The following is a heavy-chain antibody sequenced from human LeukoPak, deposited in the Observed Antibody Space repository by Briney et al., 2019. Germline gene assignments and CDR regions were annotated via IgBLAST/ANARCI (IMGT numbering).Heavy chain of an antibody. CDR2: INPNSGGT. D-gene: IGHD5-24*01. J-gene: IGHJ4*02. Sequence: GASVKVSCKASGYTFTDYYFHWVRQAHGQGLEWMGWINPNSGGTHYAQKFQGRVTMTRDTSISTAYMELSSLTSDDTAVYYCARNRYGYNFGYWAQGTLVTVSS. V-gene: IGHV1-2*02. CDR1: GYTFTDYY. CDR3: ARNRYGYNFGY.